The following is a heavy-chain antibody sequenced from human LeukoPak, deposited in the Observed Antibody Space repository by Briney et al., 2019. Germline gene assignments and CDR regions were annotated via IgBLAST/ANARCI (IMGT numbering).Heavy chain of an antibody. J-gene: IGHJ4*02. CDR3: ARTRLGTAAAGPLDY. D-gene: IGHD6-13*01. Sequence: PSETLSLTCSVSGGSVSSDSNYWSWIRQPPGKGLEWIGYISYSGSTDYNPSLKSRVSISLGASKNQVSLKLNSVTAADTAVYYCARTRLGTAAAGPLDYWGQGTLVTVSS. CDR1: GGSVSSDSNY. V-gene: IGHV4-61*01. CDR2: ISYSGST.